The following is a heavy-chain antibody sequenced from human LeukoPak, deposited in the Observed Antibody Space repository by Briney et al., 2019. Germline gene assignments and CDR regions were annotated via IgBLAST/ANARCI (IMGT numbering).Heavy chain of an antibody. CDR3: ARYYYDSSGYYYYGMDV. Sequence: GASVKVSCKASGYTFTSYYMHWVRQAPGQGLEWMGIINPSGGSTSYAQKFQGRVTMTRDTSTSTVYMELSSLRSEDTAVYYCARYYYDSSGYYYYGMDVWGQGTTVTVSS. CDR1: GYTFTSYY. V-gene: IGHV1-46*01. D-gene: IGHD3-22*01. CDR2: INPSGGST. J-gene: IGHJ6*02.